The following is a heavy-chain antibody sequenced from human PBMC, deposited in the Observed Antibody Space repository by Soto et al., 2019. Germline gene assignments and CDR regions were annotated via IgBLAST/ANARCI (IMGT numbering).Heavy chain of an antibody. J-gene: IGHJ4*02. D-gene: IGHD3-22*01. CDR1: GFTFRSNG. V-gene: IGHV1-18*04. CDR3: ARGKYFYDNSGWGIFDY. CDR2: ISPYNGNT. Sequence: QVQMEQSGAEVKKPGASVKVSCKTSGFTFRSNGIVWVRQAPGQRLEWMGWISPYNGNTRYAQKVQGRGTLTTDVSTTTAYMELRGLRSDDTAVYYCARGKYFYDNSGWGIFDYWGQGTRVTVSS.